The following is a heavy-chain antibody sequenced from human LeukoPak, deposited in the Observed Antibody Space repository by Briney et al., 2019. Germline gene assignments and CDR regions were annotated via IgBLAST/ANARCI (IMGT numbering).Heavy chain of an antibody. CDR2: MNPNSGNT. J-gene: IGHJ4*02. D-gene: IGHD3-9*01. CDR1: GYTFTNDA. Sequence: ASVKVSCKASGYTFTNDAISWVRQATGQGLEWIGKMNPNSGNTGYAQKFQGRVTMTRSTSVSTVHMELNSLTSEDTAVYFCARSAPGTGYTAWGQGTLVTVSS. V-gene: IGHV1-8*01. CDR3: ARSAPGTGYTA.